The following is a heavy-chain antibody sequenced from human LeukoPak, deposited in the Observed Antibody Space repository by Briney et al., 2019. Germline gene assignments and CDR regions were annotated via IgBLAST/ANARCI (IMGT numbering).Heavy chain of an antibody. CDR2: ISYDGSNK. CDR1: GFTFSIYG. J-gene: IGHJ6*02. CDR3: ARSSGGGVGIYYYGMDV. D-gene: IGHD2-8*02. V-gene: IGHV3-30*03. Sequence: GGSLRLSCAASGFTFSIYGMHWVRQAPGKGLEWVAVISYDGSNKYYADSVKGRFTISRDNAKKSLSLETNTLRAEDTAVHYCARSSGGGVGIYYYGMDVWGQGTTVTVPS.